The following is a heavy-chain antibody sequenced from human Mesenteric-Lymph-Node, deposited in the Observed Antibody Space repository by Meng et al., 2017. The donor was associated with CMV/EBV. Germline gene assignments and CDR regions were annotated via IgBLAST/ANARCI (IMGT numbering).Heavy chain of an antibody. D-gene: IGHD3-16*01. CDR1: GGPISSYY. V-gene: IGHV4-59*01. CDR2: IYYSGTT. CDR3: AREWGYYGLDV. J-gene: IGHJ6*02. Sequence: GSLRLSCTVSGGPISSYYWSWIRQPPGKGLEWIGYIYYSGTTNYNPSLKSRVTISVDTSKNQFSLKLSSVTAADTAVYYCAREWGYYGLDVWGQGTTVTVSS.